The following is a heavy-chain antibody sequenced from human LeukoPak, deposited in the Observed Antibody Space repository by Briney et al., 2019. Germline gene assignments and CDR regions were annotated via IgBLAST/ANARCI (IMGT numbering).Heavy chain of an antibody. CDR1: DYTFTSYG. D-gene: IGHD6-19*01. Sequence: ASVKVSCKASDYTFTSYGISWVRQAPGQGPEWMGWISTYNGNTHYAQKLQGRVTMTTDTSTSTAYMELRSLRSADTAVYYCAREIAVAATGHFDYWGQGTLVTVSS. V-gene: IGHV1-18*01. CDR3: AREIAVAATGHFDY. CDR2: ISTYNGNT. J-gene: IGHJ4*02.